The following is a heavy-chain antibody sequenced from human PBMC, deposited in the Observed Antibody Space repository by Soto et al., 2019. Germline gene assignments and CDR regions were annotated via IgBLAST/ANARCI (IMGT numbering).Heavy chain of an antibody. D-gene: IGHD2-2*01. V-gene: IGHV1-2*02. CDR2: INPDSGGT. Sequence: ASVKVSCKASGFTFTSYAIHWVRQAPGQSLEWVGWINPDSGGTNLAQRFQGRVTMTSDTSINTAYMELSSLRSDDTAVYYCAIRTGQLAIISEFDGDWFFEVWGRGTLVTVSS. CDR3: AIRTGQLAIISEFDGDWFFEV. CDR1: GFTFTSYA. J-gene: IGHJ2*01.